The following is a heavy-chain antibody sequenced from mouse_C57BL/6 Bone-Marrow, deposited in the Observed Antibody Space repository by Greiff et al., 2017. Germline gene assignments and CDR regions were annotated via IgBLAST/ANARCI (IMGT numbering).Heavy chain of an antibody. CDR2: IDPETGGT. D-gene: IGHD1-1*01. J-gene: IGHJ1*03. Sequence: VKLVESGAELVRPGASVTLSCKASGYTFTDYEMHWVKQTPVHGLEWIGAIDPETGGTAYNQKFKGKAILTADKSSSTAYMELRSLTSEDSAVYYCTRPVVAPYWYFDVWGTGTTVTVSS. CDR3: TRPVVAPYWYFDV. V-gene: IGHV1-15*01. CDR1: GYTFTDYE.